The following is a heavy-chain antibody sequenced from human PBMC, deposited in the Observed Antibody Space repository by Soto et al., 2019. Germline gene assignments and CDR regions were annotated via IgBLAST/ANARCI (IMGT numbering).Heavy chain of an antibody. CDR1: GFTFTTYY. V-gene: IGHV1-46*01. CDR3: ARVPYDTTGYYAF. D-gene: IGHD3-22*01. Sequence: ASVKVSCKTSGFTFTTYYIHWVRQAPGQGLEWMGMIEPSGGSTTYAQKFQGRITMTSDTSTSTVYMELSSLRSEDTAVYYCARVPYDTTGYYAFWGQGTLVTVSS. CDR2: IEPSGGST. J-gene: IGHJ4*02.